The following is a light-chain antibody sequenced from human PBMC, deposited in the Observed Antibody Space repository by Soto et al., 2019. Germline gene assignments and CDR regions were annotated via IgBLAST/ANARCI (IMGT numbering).Light chain of an antibody. Sequence: QSALTQPASVSGSPGQSITISCTGTSSDVGGYNYVSWYQQHPGKAPKLMIYEVSNRPSGVSNRFSGSKSGNTASLTISGLQAEDEADYYCSSYTSSSTRENVFGGGTKVTVL. V-gene: IGLV2-14*01. J-gene: IGLJ2*01. CDR3: SSYTSSSTRENV. CDR2: EVS. CDR1: SSDVGGYNY.